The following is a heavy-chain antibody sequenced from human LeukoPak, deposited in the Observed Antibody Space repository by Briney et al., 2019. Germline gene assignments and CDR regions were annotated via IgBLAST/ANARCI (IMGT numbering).Heavy chain of an antibody. CDR2: INPRGGST. V-gene: IGHV1-46*01. CDR3: ARDSGYCSGGSCYDIDY. CDR1: GYTFTSYY. Sequence: ASVRVSCKASGYTFTSYYMHWMRQAPGQGPEWMGIINPRGGSTDYAQKFQGRVTMTRDKSTSTVYMELHSLRSEDTAVYYCARDSGYCSGGSCYDIDYWGQGTLVTVSS. D-gene: IGHD2-15*01. J-gene: IGHJ4*02.